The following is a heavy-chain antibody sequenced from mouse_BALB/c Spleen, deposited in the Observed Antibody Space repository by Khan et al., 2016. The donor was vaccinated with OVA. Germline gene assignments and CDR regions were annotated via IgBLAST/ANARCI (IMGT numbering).Heavy chain of an antibody. Sequence: EVELVESGGDLVKPGGSLKVSCAASGFSFSSYSMSWVRQSPDKRLEWVASISSDGDYTYYPDSVKGRFTISRDNAKNTLYLQMSSLKSEDTAIYYCASHLTVSFAYWGQGTLVPVSA. D-gene: IGHD4-1*01. CDR3: ASHLTVSFAY. CDR2: ISSDGDYT. CDR1: GFSFSSYS. J-gene: IGHJ3*01. V-gene: IGHV5-6*01.